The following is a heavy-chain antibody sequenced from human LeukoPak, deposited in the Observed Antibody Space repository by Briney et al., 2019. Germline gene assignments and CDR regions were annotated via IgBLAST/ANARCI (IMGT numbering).Heavy chain of an antibody. J-gene: IGHJ4*02. CDR3: ARVAAGLKYGADY. CDR2: IYYSGST. CDR1: GGSISSSSYY. D-gene: IGHD1-14*01. Sequence: SETLSLTCTVSGGSISSSSYYWGWIRQPPGKGLEWIGSIYYSGSTYYNPSLKSRVTISVDTSKNQFSLKLSSVTDADTAVYYCARVAAGLKYGADYWGQGTLGTVPS. V-gene: IGHV4-39*07.